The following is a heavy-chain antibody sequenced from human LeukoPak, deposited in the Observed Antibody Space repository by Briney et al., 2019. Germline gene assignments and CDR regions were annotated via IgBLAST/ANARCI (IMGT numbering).Heavy chain of an antibody. J-gene: IGHJ4*02. CDR1: GGSISSSNW. V-gene: IGHV4-4*02. CDR2: IYHSGST. CDR3: ARISQAAAFPPVILFDY. D-gene: IGHD6-13*01. Sequence: SGTPSLTCAVSGGSISSSNWWRWVRQPPGKGLEWIGEIYHSGSTNYNPSLKSRVTISVDKSKNQFSLKLSSVTAADTAVYYCARISQAAAFPPVILFDYWGQGTLVTVSS.